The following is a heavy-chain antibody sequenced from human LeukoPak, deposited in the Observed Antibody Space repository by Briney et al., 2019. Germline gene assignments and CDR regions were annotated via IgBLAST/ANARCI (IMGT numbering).Heavy chain of an antibody. CDR1: EYSFTSYW. CDR3: ARLSSVVAALYY. J-gene: IGHJ4*02. Sequence: GESLKISCKGSEYSFTSYWIGWVRQMPGKGLEWMGIIYPGDSDTRYSPSFQGQVTISADNSITTAYLQWSSLKASDTAIYYCARLSSVVAALYYWGQGTLVTVSS. D-gene: IGHD2-15*01. CDR2: IYPGDSDT. V-gene: IGHV5-51*01.